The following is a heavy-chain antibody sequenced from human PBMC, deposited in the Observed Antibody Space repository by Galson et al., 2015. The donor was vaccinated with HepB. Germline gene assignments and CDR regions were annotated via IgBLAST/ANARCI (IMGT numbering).Heavy chain of an antibody. CDR3: TRTYYDFWSGYYVPFDY. J-gene: IGHJ4*02. CDR2: IRSKAYGGTT. V-gene: IGHV3-49*03. Sequence: SLRLSCATSGFTFGDYAMSWFRQAPGKGLEWVGFIRSKAYGGTTEYAASVKGRFTISRDDSKSIAYLQMNSLKTEDTAVYYCTRTYYDFWSGYYVPFDYWGQGTLVTVSS. D-gene: IGHD3-3*01. CDR1: GFTFGDYA.